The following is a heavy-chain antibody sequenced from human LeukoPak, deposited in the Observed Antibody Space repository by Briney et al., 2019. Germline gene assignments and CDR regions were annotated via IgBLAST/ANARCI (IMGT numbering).Heavy chain of an antibody. CDR2: ISAYNGHT. Sequence: ASVKLSCKASGYTFSTYGITWVRQAPGQGLEWMGWISAYNGHTNYAQRLQGRVTMTTDTSTNTAYLEMRSRRSDDTAVYYCAREHFASYSDSGAYYYFLDYWGQGTLVTVSS. CDR3: AREHFASYSDSGAYYYFLDY. CDR1: GYTFSTYG. D-gene: IGHD3-22*01. J-gene: IGHJ4*02. V-gene: IGHV1-18*01.